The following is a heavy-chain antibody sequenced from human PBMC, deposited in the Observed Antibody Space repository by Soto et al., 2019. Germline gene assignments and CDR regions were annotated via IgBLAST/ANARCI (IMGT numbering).Heavy chain of an antibody. D-gene: IGHD4-17*01. Sequence: PSETLSLTCTVSGGSISSGGYYWSWIRQHPGKGLEWIGYIYYSGSTYYNPSLKSRVTISVDTSKNQFSLKLSSVTAADTAVYYCARDNSGNYEYWGQGTLVTVSS. CDR3: ARDNSGNYEY. CDR1: GGSISSGGYY. CDR2: IYYSGST. J-gene: IGHJ4*02. V-gene: IGHV4-31*03.